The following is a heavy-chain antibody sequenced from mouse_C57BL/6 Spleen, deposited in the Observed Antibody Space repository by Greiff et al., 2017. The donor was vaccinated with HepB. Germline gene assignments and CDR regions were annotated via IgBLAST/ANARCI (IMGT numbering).Heavy chain of an antibody. CDR1: GYTFTDYY. V-gene: IGHV1-26*01. CDR3: ARGVTTGYFDG. J-gene: IGHJ1*01. Sequence: EVQLQQSGPELVKPGASVKISCKASGYTFTDYYMNWVKQSHGKSLEWIGDINPNNGGTSYNQKFKGKATLTVDKSSSTAYMELRSLTSEDSAVYYCARGVTTGYFDGWGAGTPFTVSS. D-gene: IGHD1-1*01. CDR2: INPNNGGT.